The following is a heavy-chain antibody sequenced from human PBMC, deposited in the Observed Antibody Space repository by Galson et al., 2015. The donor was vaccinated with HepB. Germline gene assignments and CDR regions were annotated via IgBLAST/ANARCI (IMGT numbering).Heavy chain of an antibody. CDR3: AREVWQLVLPDY. V-gene: IGHV4-31*03. J-gene: IGHJ4*02. D-gene: IGHD6-13*01. Sequence: TLSLTCTVSGGSISSGDYYWSWIRQHPGKGLEWIGYIYYSGSTYYNPSLKSRVTISVDTSKNQFSLKLSSVTAADTAVYYCAREVWQLVLPDYWGQGTLVTVSS. CDR1: GGSISSGDYY. CDR2: IYYSGST.